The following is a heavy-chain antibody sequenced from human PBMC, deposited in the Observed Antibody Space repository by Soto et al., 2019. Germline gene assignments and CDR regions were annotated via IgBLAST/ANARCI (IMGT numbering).Heavy chain of an antibody. CDR1: GFTVSSNY. CDR2: IYGGGST. J-gene: IGHJ1*01. CDR3: ARDRVESGYPEYFQH. D-gene: IGHD3-22*01. Sequence: EVQLVESGGGLIQPGGSLRLSCAASGFTVSSNYMSWVRQAPGKGLEWVSVIYGGGSTNYADSVKGRFTNSRDNSKNTLYLQMNSLRAEDTAVYYCARDRVESGYPEYFQHWGQGTLVTVSS. V-gene: IGHV3-53*01.